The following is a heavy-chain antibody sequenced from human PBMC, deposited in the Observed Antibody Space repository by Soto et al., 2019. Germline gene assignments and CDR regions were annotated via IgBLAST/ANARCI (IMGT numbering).Heavy chain of an antibody. CDR2: IDHNGVT. V-gene: IGHV4-4*02. CDR3: ARLNRDYFYYGMDV. Sequence: SETLSLTCAVSGDSISSSKWWTWVRQTPGKGLEWIGKIDHNGVTNYNPSLESRVTILKDTSKNQLSLKLTSVTAADSAVYYCARLNRDYFYYGMDVWGQGATVTVSS. J-gene: IGHJ6*02. CDR1: GDSISSSKW.